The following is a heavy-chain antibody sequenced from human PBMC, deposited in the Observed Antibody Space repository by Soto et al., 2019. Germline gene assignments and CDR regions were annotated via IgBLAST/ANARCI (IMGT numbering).Heavy chain of an antibody. Sequence: ASVKVSCKASGYTFTGYYMHWVRQPPGQGLEWMGWINPNSGGTNYAQKFQGWVTMTRDTSISTAYMELSRLRSDDTAVYYCARDSRLLTGYYPYYYYGMDVWGQGTTVTVSS. V-gene: IGHV1-2*04. CDR2: INPNSGGT. J-gene: IGHJ6*02. CDR3: ARDSRLLTGYYPYYYYGMDV. D-gene: IGHD3-9*01. CDR1: GYTFTGYY.